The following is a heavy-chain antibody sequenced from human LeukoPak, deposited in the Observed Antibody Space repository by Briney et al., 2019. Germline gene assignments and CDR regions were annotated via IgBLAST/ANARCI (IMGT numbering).Heavy chain of an antibody. J-gene: IGHJ4*02. CDR3: ARDSLLQMVAAAGTFDY. D-gene: IGHD6-13*01. Sequence: ASVKVSCKASGYTFPSYFMHWVRQAPGQGLEWMGIINPTGGSTTYAQKFQGRVTMTRDTSTSTVYMELSSLRSDDTAVYYCARDSLLQMVAAAGTFDYWGQGTLVTVSS. CDR2: INPTGGST. CDR1: GYTFPSYF. V-gene: IGHV1-46*01.